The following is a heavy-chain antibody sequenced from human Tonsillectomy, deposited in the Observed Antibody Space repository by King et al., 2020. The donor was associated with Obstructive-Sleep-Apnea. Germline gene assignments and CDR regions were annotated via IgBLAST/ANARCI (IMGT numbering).Heavy chain of an antibody. J-gene: IGHJ6*04. D-gene: IGHD3-10*01. CDR2: IYYSGST. CDR1: GGSISSGDYY. V-gene: IGHV4-30-4*01. Sequence: VQLQESGPGLVKPSQTLSLTCTVSGGSISSGDYYWSWIRQPPGKGLEWIGYIYYSGSTYYNPSLKSRVTISVDTSKNQFSLKLSSVTAADTAVYYCASLLWFGELPHHYYYYGMDVWGKGTTVTVSS. CDR3: ASLLWFGELPHHYYYYGMDV.